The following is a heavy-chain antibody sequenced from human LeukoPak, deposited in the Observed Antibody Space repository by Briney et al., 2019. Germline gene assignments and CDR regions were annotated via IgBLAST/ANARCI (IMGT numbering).Heavy chain of an antibody. CDR2: IIPIFGTA. Sequence: ASVKVSCKASGGTFISYAISWVRQAPGQGLEWMGGIIPIFGTANYAQKFQGRVTITTDESTSTAYMELSSLRSEDTAVYYCARSEPAAEPYSDYWGQGTLVTVSS. D-gene: IGHD2-2*01. V-gene: IGHV1-69*05. CDR3: ARSEPAAEPYSDY. CDR1: GGTFISYA. J-gene: IGHJ4*02.